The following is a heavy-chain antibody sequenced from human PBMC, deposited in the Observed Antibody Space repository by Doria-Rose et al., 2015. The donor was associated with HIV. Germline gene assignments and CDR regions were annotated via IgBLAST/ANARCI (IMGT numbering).Heavy chain of an antibody. Sequence: KTSETLSLTCSVSGASVSSRGYYWNWIRQVPGKGLESLGYTYYTGTSDYSPSLKSRLNMAVDTSKNQFSLKLSFVTVADTAVYYCARMGSYRELDYWGQGARVIVSA. J-gene: IGHJ4*02. CDR3: ARMGSYRELDY. CDR2: TYYTGTS. V-gene: IGHV4-31*03. D-gene: IGHD3-3*01. CDR1: GASVSSRGYY.